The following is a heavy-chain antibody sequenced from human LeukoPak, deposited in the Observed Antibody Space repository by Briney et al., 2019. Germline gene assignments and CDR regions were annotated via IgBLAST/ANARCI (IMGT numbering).Heavy chain of an antibody. Sequence: SETLSLTCTVTGVSIIRFYWSWIRQPPGKGLDWIGYIYYSGSTDYNPSLKSRVTISVDTSKNQCSLKLSSVTAADTAVYYCARGRSNYDGWFDPWGQGTLVTVSS. CDR1: GVSIIRFY. J-gene: IGHJ5*02. CDR2: IYYSGST. CDR3: ARGRSNYDGWFDP. V-gene: IGHV4-59*01. D-gene: IGHD4-11*01.